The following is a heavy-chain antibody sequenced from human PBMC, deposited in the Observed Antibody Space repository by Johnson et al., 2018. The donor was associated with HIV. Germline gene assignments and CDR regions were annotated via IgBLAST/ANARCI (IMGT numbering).Heavy chain of an antibody. CDR2: ISYDGSNK. J-gene: IGHJ3*02. D-gene: IGHD3-22*01. CDR1: GFTFSSYA. V-gene: IGHV3-30*04. Sequence: QVQLVESGGDVVQPGRSLRLSCAASGFTFSSYAMHWVRQAPCKGLEWVAVISYDGSNKYYADSVKGRFTISRDNSKNTLYLQMSSLRVADTAVYYCAKEQSVVVIGIGAFDIWGQGTMVSVS. CDR3: AKEQSVVVIGIGAFDI.